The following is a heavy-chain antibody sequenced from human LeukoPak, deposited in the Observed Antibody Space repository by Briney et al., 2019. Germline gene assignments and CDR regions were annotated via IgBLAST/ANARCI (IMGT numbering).Heavy chain of an antibody. CDR3: AKDPYNSGPYNWFDP. CDR2: ISGSGDST. Sequence: PGGSLRLSCAASGFTFSSYAMTWVRQAPGKGLEWVSAISGSGDSTYYADSVKGLFTISRDNSKNTLYLQMNSLRAEDTAVYYCAKDPYNSGPYNWFDPWGQGTLVTVSS. J-gene: IGHJ5*02. CDR1: GFTFSSYA. V-gene: IGHV3-23*01. D-gene: IGHD6-19*01.